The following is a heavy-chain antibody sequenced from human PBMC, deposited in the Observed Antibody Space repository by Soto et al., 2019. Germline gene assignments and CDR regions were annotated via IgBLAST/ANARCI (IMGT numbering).Heavy chain of an antibody. D-gene: IGHD3-3*01. CDR1: GYTFTSYG. CDR3: ARLRQEAPNYDFWSGYYAGAPWSYNWFDP. J-gene: IGHJ5*02. V-gene: IGHV1-18*01. Sequence: QVQLVQSGAEVKKPGASVKVSCKASGYTFTSYGISWVRQAPAQGLEWMGWISAYNGNTNYAQKLQGRVTMTTDTSTSTAYMELRSLRSDDTAVYYCARLRQEAPNYDFWSGYYAGAPWSYNWFDPWGQGTLVTVSS. CDR2: ISAYNGNT.